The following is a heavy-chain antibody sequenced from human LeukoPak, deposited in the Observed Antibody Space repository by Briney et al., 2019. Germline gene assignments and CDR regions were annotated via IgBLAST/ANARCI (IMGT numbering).Heavy chain of an antibody. CDR2: IYYSGST. V-gene: IGHV4-59*01. D-gene: IGHD3-22*01. CDR3: AGKTYYYDSSGYYTDY. J-gene: IGHJ4*02. CDR1: GGSISSYY. Sequence: PSQTLSLTCTVSGGSISSYYWSWIRQPPGKGLEWIGYIYYSGSTNYNPPLKSRVTISVDTSKNQFSLKLSSVTAADTAVYYCAGKTYYYDSSGYYTDYWGQGTLVTVSS.